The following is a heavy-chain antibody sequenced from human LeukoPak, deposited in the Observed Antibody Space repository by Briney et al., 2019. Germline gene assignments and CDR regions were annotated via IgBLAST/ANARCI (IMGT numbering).Heavy chain of an antibody. CDR2: ISWNSGSI. CDR1: GFTFDDYA. D-gene: IGHD6-6*01. J-gene: IGHJ4*02. CDR3: AKDRYSSSGPFDS. Sequence: GGSLRLSCAASGFTFDDYAMHWVRQAPGKGLEWVSGISWNSGSIGYADSVKGRFTISRDNAKNSLYLQMNSLRAEHTALYYCAKDRYSSSGPFDSWGQRTLVTVSS. V-gene: IGHV3-9*01.